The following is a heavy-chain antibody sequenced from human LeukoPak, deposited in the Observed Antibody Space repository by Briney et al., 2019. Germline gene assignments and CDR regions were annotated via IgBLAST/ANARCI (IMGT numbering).Heavy chain of an antibody. CDR3: ARDWLNCSGGSCYRGRYNWFDP. Sequence: GGSLRLSCAASGFTFSSYAMHWVRQAPGKGLEWVAVISYDGSNKYYADSVKGRFTISRDNSKNTLYLQMNSLRAEDTAVYYCARDWLNCSGGSCYRGRYNWFDPWGQGTLVTVSS. J-gene: IGHJ5*02. CDR1: GFTFSSYA. D-gene: IGHD2-15*01. V-gene: IGHV3-30-3*01. CDR2: ISYDGSNK.